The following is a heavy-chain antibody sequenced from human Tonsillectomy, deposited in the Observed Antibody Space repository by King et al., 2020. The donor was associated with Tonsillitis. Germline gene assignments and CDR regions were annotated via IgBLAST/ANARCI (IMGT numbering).Heavy chain of an antibody. D-gene: IGHD3-16*01. Sequence: VQLVESGGGVVQPGRSLRLSCAASGFTFSSHAMHWVRQAPGKGLEWVAVISYDGSNKYYADSVKGRFTISRDNSKNTLYLQMNSLRAEDTAVYYCARDLGENDYWGQGTLVTVSS. CDR1: GFTFSSHA. J-gene: IGHJ4*02. CDR2: ISYDGSNK. CDR3: ARDLGENDY. V-gene: IGHV3-30*04.